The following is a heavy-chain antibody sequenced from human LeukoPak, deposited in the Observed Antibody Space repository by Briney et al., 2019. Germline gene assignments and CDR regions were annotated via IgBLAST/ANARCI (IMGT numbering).Heavy chain of an antibody. CDR2: ISYDGSEK. Sequence: GGSLRLSCAASGFTFSSYPMHWVRQAPGKGLEWVAVISYDGSEKHYADPVKGRFTISRDDSKNTLYLQMNSLRVEDTAVYYCAREGSSGYYPYWGQGILVTVSS. J-gene: IGHJ4*02. D-gene: IGHD3-22*01. CDR3: AREGSSGYYPY. V-gene: IGHV3-30-3*01. CDR1: GFTFSSYP.